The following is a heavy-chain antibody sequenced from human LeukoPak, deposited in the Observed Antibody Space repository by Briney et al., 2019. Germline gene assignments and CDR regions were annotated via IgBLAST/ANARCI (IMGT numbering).Heavy chain of an antibody. J-gene: IGHJ4*02. CDR1: GFTFSSCS. Sequence: PGGSLRLSCAASGFTFSSCSMDWVRQAPGKGLEWVSSISSSSSYIYYADSVKGRFTISRDNAKNSLYLQMNSLRAEDTAVYYCARGYSSSWPAYWGQGTLVTVSS. CDR2: ISSSSSYI. V-gene: IGHV3-21*01. CDR3: ARGYSSSWPAY. D-gene: IGHD6-13*01.